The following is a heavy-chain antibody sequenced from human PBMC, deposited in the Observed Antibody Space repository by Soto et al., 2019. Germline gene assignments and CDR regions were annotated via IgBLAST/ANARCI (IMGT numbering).Heavy chain of an antibody. D-gene: IGHD5-18*01. V-gene: IGHV3-23*01. CDR1: GFTFSSYA. CDR2: ISGSGGST. CDR3: AKDLIGYSYGPYWYFDL. Sequence: LRLSCAASGFTFSSYAMSWVRQAPGKGLEWVSAISGSGGSTYYADSVKGRFTISRDNSKNTLYLQMNSLRAEDTAVYYCAKDLIGYSYGPYWYFDLWGRGTLVTVSS. J-gene: IGHJ2*01.